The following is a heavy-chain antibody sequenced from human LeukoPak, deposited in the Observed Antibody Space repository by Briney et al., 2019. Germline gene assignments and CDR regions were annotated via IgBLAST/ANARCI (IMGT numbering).Heavy chain of an antibody. Sequence: SETLSLTCTVSGGSISSSSYYWGWVRQPPGKGLEWIGSIYYSGSTYYNPSLKSRVTISVDTPKNQFSLKLSSVTAADTAVYYCARALYCSSTSCYNSLAFDIWGQGTMVTVSS. CDR1: GGSISSSSYY. CDR3: ARALYCSSTSCYNSLAFDI. CDR2: IYYSGST. V-gene: IGHV4-39*01. J-gene: IGHJ3*02. D-gene: IGHD2-2*02.